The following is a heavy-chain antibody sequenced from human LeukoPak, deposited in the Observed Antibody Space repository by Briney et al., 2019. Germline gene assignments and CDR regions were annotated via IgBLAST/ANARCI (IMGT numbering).Heavy chain of an antibody. CDR2: IYHSGST. Sequence: SQTLSLTCAVSGGSISSGGYSWSWIRQPPGKGLEWIGYIYHSGSTYYSPSLKSRVTISVDRSKNQFSLKLSSVTAADTAVYYCARDPVSDYARGWYYYMDVWGKGTTVTVSS. CDR3: ARDPVSDYARGWYYYMDV. J-gene: IGHJ6*03. V-gene: IGHV4-30-2*01. D-gene: IGHD4-17*01. CDR1: GGSISSGGYS.